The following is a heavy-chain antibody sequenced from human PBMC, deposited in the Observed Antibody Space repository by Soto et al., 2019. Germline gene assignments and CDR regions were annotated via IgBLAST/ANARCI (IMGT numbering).Heavy chain of an antibody. J-gene: IGHJ4*02. CDR2: ISYSGNT. Sequence: SQTLSLTCTVSGGSISRDDYYWSWIRQPPGKCLEWIGYISYSGNTYYSPSLQSRVAISLDMSKNQFSLKLISVTAADTAVYYCARASTVTTAEQFDSWDQGALVTVSS. CDR3: ARASTVTTAEQFDS. V-gene: IGHV4-30-4*01. D-gene: IGHD4-17*01. CDR1: GGSISRDDYY.